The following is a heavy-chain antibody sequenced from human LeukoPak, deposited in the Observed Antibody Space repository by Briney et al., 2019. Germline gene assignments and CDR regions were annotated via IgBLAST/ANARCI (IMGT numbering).Heavy chain of an antibody. CDR1: GGSISSSSYY. J-gene: IGHJ5*02. V-gene: IGHV4-39*01. D-gene: IGHD2-21*02. CDR2: IYYSGST. Sequence: SETLSLTCTVSGGSISSSSYYWGWIRQPPGKGLEWIGSIYYSGSTYYNPSLKSRVTISVDTSKNQFSLKLSSVTAADTAVYYCARRRGDPNWFDPWGQGTLVTVSS. CDR3: ARRRGDPNWFDP.